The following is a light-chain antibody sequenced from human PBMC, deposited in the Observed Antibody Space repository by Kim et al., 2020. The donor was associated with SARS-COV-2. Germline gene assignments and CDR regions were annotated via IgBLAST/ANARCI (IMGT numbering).Light chain of an antibody. J-gene: IGKJ2*01. CDR1: QTISSR. V-gene: IGKV1-5*03. CDR3: QQYNDYSAT. Sequence: SPSVGDSVTMTCRASQTISSRMAWYQQKPGKVPTLLIYEASTLESGVPSRFSGSRSGTEFTLTISSLQPDDFATYYCQQYNDYSATFGQGTKLEI. CDR2: EAS.